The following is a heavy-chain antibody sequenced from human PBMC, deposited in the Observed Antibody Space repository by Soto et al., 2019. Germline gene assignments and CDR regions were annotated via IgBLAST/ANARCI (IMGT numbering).Heavy chain of an antibody. V-gene: IGHV1-46*03. CDR2: INPSGGST. J-gene: IGHJ1*01. D-gene: IGHD3-3*01. CDR1: GYTFTSYY. CDR3: ARAERITIFGVVIMAEYFQH. Sequence: GASVKVSCKASGYTFTSYYMHWVRQAPGQGLEWMGIINPSGGSTSYAQKFQGRVTMTRDTSTSTVYMELSSLRSEDTAVYYCARAERITIFGVVIMAEYFQHWGQGTLVTVSS.